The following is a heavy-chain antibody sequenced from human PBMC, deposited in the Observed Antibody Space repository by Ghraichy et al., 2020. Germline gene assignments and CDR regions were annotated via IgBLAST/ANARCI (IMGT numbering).Heavy chain of an antibody. CDR1: GFTFSSYW. CDR2: INSDGSST. D-gene: IGHD2-15*01. CDR3: ARGGVVVVVAATRIPIGMDV. Sequence: SCAASGFTFSSYWMHWVRQAPGKGLVWVSRINSDGSSTSYADSMKGRFTISRDNAKNTLYLQMNSLRAEDTAVYYCARGGVVVVVAATRIPIGMDVWGQGTTVTVSS. J-gene: IGHJ6*02. V-gene: IGHV3-74*01.